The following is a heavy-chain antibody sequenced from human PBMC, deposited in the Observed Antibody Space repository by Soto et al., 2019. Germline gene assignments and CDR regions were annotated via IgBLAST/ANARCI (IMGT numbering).Heavy chain of an antibody. CDR1: GFTFSSYW. Sequence: EVQLVESGGGLVQAGWSLRLSCAASGFTFSSYWMHWVRQAPGKGLVWVSRINSDGSSTSYADSVKGRFTISSDNAKSTLDLQMNRLRAEDTAVYYCARDWLGASGSPYEDWGQGTLVTVSS. CDR2: INSDGSST. CDR3: ARDWLGASGSPYED. J-gene: IGHJ4*02. D-gene: IGHD3-10*01. V-gene: IGHV3-74*01.